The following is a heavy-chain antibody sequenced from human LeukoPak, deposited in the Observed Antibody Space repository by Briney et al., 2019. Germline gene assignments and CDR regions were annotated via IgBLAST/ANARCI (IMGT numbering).Heavy chain of an antibody. CDR1: GYRFTSYW. Sequence: GESLKISCKGSGYRFTSYWIGWVRQMPGKGLEWMGIIYPSDSDTRYSPSFQGQVTISADKSISTAYLQWSSLKASDTAMYYCARVLRDQLLYLDAFDIWGQGTMVTVSS. J-gene: IGHJ3*02. D-gene: IGHD2-2*02. V-gene: IGHV5-51*01. CDR3: ARVLRDQLLYLDAFDI. CDR2: IYPSDSDT.